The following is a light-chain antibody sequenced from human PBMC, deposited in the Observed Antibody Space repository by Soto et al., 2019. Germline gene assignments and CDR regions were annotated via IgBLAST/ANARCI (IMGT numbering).Light chain of an antibody. CDR3: QQSYSTPPT. CDR1: QSVSNNY. J-gene: IGKJ5*01. Sequence: EIVLTQSPCTLSRSPGERATLSCRASQSVSNNYLAWYQQKPGQAPRLLIYGASNRATGIPDRFSGSGSGTEFTLTISSLQPDDVATYYCQQSYSTPPTCGQGTRLEIK. V-gene: IGKV3-20*01. CDR2: GAS.